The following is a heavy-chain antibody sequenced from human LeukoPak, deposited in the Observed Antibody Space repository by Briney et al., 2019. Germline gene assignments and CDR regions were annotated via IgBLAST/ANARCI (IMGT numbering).Heavy chain of an antibody. CDR3: ASNYWSYYYNAMDV. D-gene: IGHD2-8*02. Sequence: PSQTLSLTCTVSGGSIGSRNYYWSWILQPPGKGLEWIGFIHYSGATYYKLSLKSRLTISLDTSKNLFSLNVNSVTAADTAVYFCASNYWSYYYNAMDVWGQGTTVTVSS. CDR1: GGSIGSRNYY. V-gene: IGHV4-30-4*01. J-gene: IGHJ6*02. CDR2: IHYSGAT.